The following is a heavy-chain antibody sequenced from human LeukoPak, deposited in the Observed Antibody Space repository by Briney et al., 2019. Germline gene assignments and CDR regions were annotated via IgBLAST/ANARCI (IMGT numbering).Heavy chain of an antibody. J-gene: IGHJ4*02. CDR2: ISYDGSNK. CDR3: AKVEDSSGYYYFDY. V-gene: IGHV3-30*18. CDR1: GFTSSSYG. Sequence: GGSLRLSCAASGFTSSSYGMHWVRQAPGKGLEWVAIISYDGSNKYYADSVKGRFTISRDNSKNTLYLQLNSLRAEDTAVYYCAKVEDSSGYYYFDYWGQGTLVTVSS. D-gene: IGHD3-22*01.